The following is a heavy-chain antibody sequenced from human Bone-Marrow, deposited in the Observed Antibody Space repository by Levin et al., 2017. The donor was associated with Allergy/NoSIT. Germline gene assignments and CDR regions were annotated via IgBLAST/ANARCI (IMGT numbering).Heavy chain of an antibody. D-gene: IGHD2/OR15-2a*01. J-gene: IGHJ4*02. Sequence: PVASVKVSCKASGYTFTGYYIHWVRQAPGQGLEWMGRIDPNTGGTKYARKLQGRVTMTSDTSITTAYMELSGLRSDDTAFYYCAREGCDSTICKPLDYWGQGTLVTVSS. CDR2: IDPNTGGT. V-gene: IGHV1-2*06. CDR3: AREGCDSTICKPLDY. CDR1: GYTFTGYY.